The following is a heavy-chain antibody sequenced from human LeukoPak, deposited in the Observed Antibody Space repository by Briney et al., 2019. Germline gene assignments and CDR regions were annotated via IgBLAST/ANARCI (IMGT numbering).Heavy chain of an antibody. CDR2: ISYSGST. J-gene: IGHJ6*03. V-gene: IGHV4-59*01. Sequence: SETLSLTCAVSGGSISSYYWNWIRQPPGKGLEWIGSISYSGSTKYNPSLESRVTISVDTSKNQISLKLSSVTAADTTVYYCARAPERWYSYGSYTYYYMDVWGKGTTVTVSS. CDR3: ARAPERWYSYGSYTYYYMDV. D-gene: IGHD5-18*01. CDR1: GGSISSYY.